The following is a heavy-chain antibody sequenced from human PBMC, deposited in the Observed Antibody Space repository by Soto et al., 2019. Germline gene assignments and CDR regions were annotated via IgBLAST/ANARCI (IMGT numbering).Heavy chain of an antibody. J-gene: IGHJ5*01. CDR1: WDSVSSNSAT. Sequence: PSQTLSLTCVISWDSVSSNSATWDWIRHSPSRGLEWLGRTYYRSKWYNDYAVSVKSRITINPDTSNNQLSLQLNSVTPDDTAVYYCARLIGNSWLDSWGQGTLVTVSS. CDR3: ARLIGNSWLDS. CDR2: TYYRSKWYN. D-gene: IGHD2-8*01. V-gene: IGHV6-1*01.